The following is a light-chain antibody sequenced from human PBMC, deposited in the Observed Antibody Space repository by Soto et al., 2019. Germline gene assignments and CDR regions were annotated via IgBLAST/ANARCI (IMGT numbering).Light chain of an antibody. J-gene: IGLJ3*02. Sequence: QLVLAQSPSTSASLGTSVKVTCTLSSGHSDYAIAWHQLQPNKGPRFLMRLNSDGTHARGDGIPDRFSGSSSGAERYLTISSLQSEDEGDYYCQAWGTGIWLFGGGTKVTV. CDR1: SGHSDYA. CDR2: LNSDGTH. CDR3: QAWGTGIWL. V-gene: IGLV4-69*01.